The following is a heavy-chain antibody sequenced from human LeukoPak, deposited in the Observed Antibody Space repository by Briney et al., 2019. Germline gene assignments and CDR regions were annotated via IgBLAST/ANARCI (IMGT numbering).Heavy chain of an antibody. J-gene: IGHJ6*02. CDR3: VRDFSGDFAIRVV. CDR1: GFTVSVNY. CDR2: LYTGNRT. Sequence: GGSLRLSCAASGFTVSVNYMGRVRQAPGKGLEWVSVLYTGNRTYYRDSVKGRFTISRDNSKNTLFLDMNSLRAEDTAVYYCVRDFSGDFAIRVVWGQGTTVTVSS. V-gene: IGHV3-66*01. D-gene: IGHD4-17*01.